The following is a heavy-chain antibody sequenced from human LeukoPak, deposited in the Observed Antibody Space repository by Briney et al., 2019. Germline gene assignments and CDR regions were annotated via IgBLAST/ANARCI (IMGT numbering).Heavy chain of an antibody. CDR2: IIPIFGTA. Sequence: SVKVSCKASGGTFSSYAISWVRQAPGQGLEWMGGIIPIFGTANYAQKFQGRVTITTDESTSTAYMELSSLRSEDTAVYYCATTTYYYDSSGYYPPYYYYYMDVWGKGTTVTVS. D-gene: IGHD3-22*01. V-gene: IGHV1-69*05. CDR1: GGTFSSYA. CDR3: ATTTYYYDSSGYYPPYYYYYMDV. J-gene: IGHJ6*03.